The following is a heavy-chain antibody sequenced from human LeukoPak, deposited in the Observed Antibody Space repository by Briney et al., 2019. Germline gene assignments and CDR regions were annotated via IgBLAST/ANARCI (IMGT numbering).Heavy chain of an antibody. CDR2: IYHSGNT. V-gene: IGHV4-30-2*01. J-gene: IGHJ4*02. CDR3: ARGTRGIAVAGTKERYYFDY. Sequence: SETLSLTCAVSGGSISSGGYSWSWIRQPPGKGLEWIGYIYHSGNTYYNPSLKSRVTISVDRSKNQFSLKLSSVTAADTAVYYCARGTRGIAVAGTKERYYFDYWGQGTLVTVSS. CDR1: GGSISSGGYS. D-gene: IGHD6-19*01.